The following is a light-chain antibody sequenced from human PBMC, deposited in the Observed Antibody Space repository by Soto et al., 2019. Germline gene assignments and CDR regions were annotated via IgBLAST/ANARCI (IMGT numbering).Light chain of an antibody. V-gene: IGKV3-20*01. Sequence: EIVLSQSPGTLSLSPGEKATLSCRASQSVSSSYLVWYQQKHGQAPRLLIYGASSRATGIPDRFSGSGSGTDFTLTISRPEAEDFAVYYCQQYGSSPYTFGQGTQLEIK. CDR1: QSVSSSY. CDR2: GAS. J-gene: IGKJ2*01. CDR3: QQYGSSPYT.